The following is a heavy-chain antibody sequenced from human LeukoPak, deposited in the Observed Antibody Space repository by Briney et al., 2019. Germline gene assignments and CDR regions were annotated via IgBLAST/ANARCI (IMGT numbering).Heavy chain of an antibody. J-gene: IGHJ4*02. CDR1: GGTFSSYA. CDR3: ARDRDCSGGSCLFDY. D-gene: IGHD2-15*01. CDR2: INPSGGST. Sequence: ASVKVSCKASGGTFSSYAISWVRQAPGQGLEWMGIINPSGGSTSYAQKFQGRVTMTRDMSTSTVYMELSSLRSEDTAVYYCARDRDCSGGSCLFDYWGQGTLVTVSS. V-gene: IGHV1-46*01.